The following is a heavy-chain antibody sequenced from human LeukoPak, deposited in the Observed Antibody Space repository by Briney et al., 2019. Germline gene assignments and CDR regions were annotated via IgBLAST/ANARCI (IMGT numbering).Heavy chain of an antibody. D-gene: IGHD2-2*01. CDR3: ARDIVVVPAAIGSDY. J-gene: IGHJ4*02. Sequence: PGGSLRLSCAASGFTFSSYWMSWVRQAPGKGLEWVSSISSSSSYIYYADSVKGRFTISRDSAKNSLYLQMNSLRAEDTAVYYCARDIVVVPAAIGSDYWGQGTLVTVSS. V-gene: IGHV3-21*01. CDR2: ISSSSSYI. CDR1: GFTFSSYW.